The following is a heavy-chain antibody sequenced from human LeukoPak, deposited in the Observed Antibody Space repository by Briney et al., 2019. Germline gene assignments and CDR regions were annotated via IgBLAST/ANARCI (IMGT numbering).Heavy chain of an antibody. V-gene: IGHV3-23*01. J-gene: IGHJ4*02. CDR2: ISGGGDTT. D-gene: IGHD1-1*01. CDR1: GFTFTTYA. CDR3: AKLSGTYGTTSRVLDS. Sequence: GGSLRLSCAASGFTFTTYAMSWVRQAPGKGLEWVSVISGGGDTTYYTESVKGRFTISRDNSKNTLYLQMNSLRAEDTAIYYCAKLSGTYGTTSRVLDSWGQGTLVAISS.